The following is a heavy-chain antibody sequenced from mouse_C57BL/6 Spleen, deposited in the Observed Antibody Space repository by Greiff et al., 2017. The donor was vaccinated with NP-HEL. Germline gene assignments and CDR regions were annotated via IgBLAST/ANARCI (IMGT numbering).Heavy chain of an antibody. CDR1: GFHIKDDY. CDR3: TTDYYGGYFDV. Sequence: VQLKEPGAELVRPGASVKLSCTASGFHIKDDYMHWVKQRPEQGLEWIGWVDPENGDTEYARKLQGKATIAADTSSNTAYLQLSSLTSEDTAVYCCTTDYYGGYFDVWGTGTSVTVSS. CDR2: VDPENGDT. D-gene: IGHD1-2*01. J-gene: IGHJ1*03. V-gene: IGHV14-4*01.